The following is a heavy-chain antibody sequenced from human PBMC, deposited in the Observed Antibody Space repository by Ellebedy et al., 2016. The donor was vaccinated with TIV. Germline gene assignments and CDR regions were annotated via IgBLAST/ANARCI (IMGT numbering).Heavy chain of an antibody. J-gene: IGHJ4*02. V-gene: IGHV4-34*01. CDR2: INHSGST. Sequence: SETLSLTCAVYGGSFSGYYWSWIRQPPGKGLEWIGEINHSGSTNYNPSLKSRVTISVDTSKNQFSLKLSSVTAADTAVYYCARGYGRLRPPGYWGQGTLVTVSS. CDR3: ARGYGRLRPPGY. CDR1: GGSFSGYY. D-gene: IGHD5-12*01.